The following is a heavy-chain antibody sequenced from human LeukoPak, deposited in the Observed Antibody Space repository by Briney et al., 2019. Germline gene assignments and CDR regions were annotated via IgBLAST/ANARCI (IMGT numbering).Heavy chain of an antibody. CDR3: ARDSSSYYFDY. D-gene: IGHD6-6*01. V-gene: IGHV3-66*01. CDR1: GFTFSNYA. J-gene: IGHJ4*02. Sequence: PGGSLRLSCAASGFTFSNYAMSWVRQAPGKGLEWVSIIYTGGTTHYADSLKDRFTISRDDSINTLYLQMNSLRAEDTAVYYCARDSSSYYFDYWGQGTLVTVSS. CDR2: IYTGGTT.